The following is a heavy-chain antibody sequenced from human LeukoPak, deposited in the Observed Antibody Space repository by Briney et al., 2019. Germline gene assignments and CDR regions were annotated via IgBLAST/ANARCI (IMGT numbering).Heavy chain of an antibody. V-gene: IGHV3-7*01. CDR2: IREDGSQK. CDR3: AKIHCSGGSCHPPSDFYY. J-gene: IGHJ4*02. D-gene: IGHD2-15*01. Sequence: GGSLRLSCAASGFTFSSSWMTWVRQVPGKGLEWVASIREDGSQKSSVDSVKGRFTISRDNAKNSLYLQMNSLRAEDTAVYYCAKIHCSGGSCHPPSDFYYWGQGTLVTVSS. CDR1: GFTFSSSW.